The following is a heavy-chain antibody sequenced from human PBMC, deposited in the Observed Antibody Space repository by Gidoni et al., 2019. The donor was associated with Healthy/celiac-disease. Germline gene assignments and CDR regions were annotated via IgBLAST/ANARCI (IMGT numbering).Heavy chain of an antibody. D-gene: IGHD2-2*01. V-gene: IGHV4-34*01. CDR1: GGSFSGSY. J-gene: IGHJ4*02. Sequence: QVQLQQWGAGLLKPSETLSLTCAVYGGSFSGSYWSWIRQPPGKGLGWIGEINPSGSTNYNPSLKSRVTISVDTSKNQFSLKLSSVTAADTAVYYCARAAGYCSSTSCLYYFDYWGQGTLVTVSS. CDR3: ARAAGYCSSTSCLYYFDY. CDR2: INPSGST.